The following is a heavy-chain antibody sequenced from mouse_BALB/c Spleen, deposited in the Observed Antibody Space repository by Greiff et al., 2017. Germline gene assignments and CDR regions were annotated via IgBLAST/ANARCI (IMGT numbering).Heavy chain of an antibody. D-gene: IGHD1-2*01. V-gene: IGHV5-17*02. Sequence: EVQVVESGGGLVQPGGSRKLSCAASGFTFSSFGMHWVRQAPEKGLEWVAYISSGSSTIYYADTVKGRFTISRDNAKNTLYLQMSSLKSEDTAMYYCARQGYYGYGAMDYWGQGTSVTVSS. CDR3: ARQGYYGYGAMDY. CDR2: ISSGSSTI. J-gene: IGHJ4*01. CDR1: GFTFSSFG.